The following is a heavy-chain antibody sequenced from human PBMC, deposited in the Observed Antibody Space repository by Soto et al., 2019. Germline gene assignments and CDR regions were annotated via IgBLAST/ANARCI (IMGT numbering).Heavy chain of an antibody. CDR1: GLTFSSYA. Sequence: EMSLRLSCAASGLTFSSYAMSWVRQAPGKGLEWVSAIRGSGGRTYYAVSVKGRFTISRVNSKNKLYLQIKSVRAEDTAVYYCAKDQSDPTIGYWGQGTLVTVSS. V-gene: IGHV3-23*01. CDR2: IRGSGGRT. CDR3: AKDQSDPTIGY. J-gene: IGHJ4*02. D-gene: IGHD1-1*01.